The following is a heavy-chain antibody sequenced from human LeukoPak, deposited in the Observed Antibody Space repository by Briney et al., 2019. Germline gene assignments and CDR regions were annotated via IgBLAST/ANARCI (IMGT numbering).Heavy chain of an antibody. J-gene: IGHJ5*02. CDR3: ARALSSDYGGNSGWFDP. D-gene: IGHD4-23*01. V-gene: IGHV3-7*01. Sequence: PGGSLRLSCAASGLTFSSYAMHWVRQAPGKGLEWVANIKQDGSEKYYVDSVRGRFTISRDNAKNSLYLQMNSLRAEDTAVYYCARALSSDYGGNSGWFDPWGQGTLVTVSS. CDR1: GLTFSSYA. CDR2: IKQDGSEK.